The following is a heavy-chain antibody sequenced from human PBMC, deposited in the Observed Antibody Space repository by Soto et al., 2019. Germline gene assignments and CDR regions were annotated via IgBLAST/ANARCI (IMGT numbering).Heavy chain of an antibody. J-gene: IGHJ3*02. CDR1: GGSISSSNW. V-gene: IGHV4-4*02. D-gene: IGHD3-10*01. CDR2: IYHSGST. Sequence: SETLSLTCAVSGGSISSSNWWSWVRQPPGKGLEWIGEIYHSGSTNYNPSLKSRVTISVDKSKNQFSLKLSSVTAADTAVYYCAQGAHDDTYYYGSGSRAFDIWGQGTMVTVSS. CDR3: AQGAHDDTYYYGSGSRAFDI.